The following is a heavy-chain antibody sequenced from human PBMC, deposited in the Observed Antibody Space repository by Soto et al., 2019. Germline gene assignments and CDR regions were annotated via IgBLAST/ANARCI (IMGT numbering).Heavy chain of an antibody. J-gene: IGHJ4*02. Sequence: GGSLRLSCAASGFTFSSYSMNWVRQAPGKGLEWVSSISSSSSYIYYADSVKGRFTISRDNAKNSLYLQMNSLRAEDTAVYYCARVGLALGSLFDYWGQGTLVTVYS. CDR1: GFTFSSYS. D-gene: IGHD3-9*01. CDR2: ISSSSSYI. V-gene: IGHV3-21*01. CDR3: ARVGLALGSLFDY.